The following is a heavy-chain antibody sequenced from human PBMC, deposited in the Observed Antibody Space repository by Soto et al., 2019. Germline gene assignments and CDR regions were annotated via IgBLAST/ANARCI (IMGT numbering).Heavy chain of an antibody. V-gene: IGHV4-34*01. CDR3: ARTHYSMDV. CDR2: INLRGNT. J-gene: IGHJ6*03. Sequence: QVQLLQWGAGLLKPSETLSLTCAVYGGSFSDFHWSWIRQPPGKGLEWIAEINLRGNTNYNPSLTSRVTLSVDTSQNQFSLKMTSVTAADTAVYYCARTHYSMDVWDKGTTVTVSS. CDR1: GGSFSDFH.